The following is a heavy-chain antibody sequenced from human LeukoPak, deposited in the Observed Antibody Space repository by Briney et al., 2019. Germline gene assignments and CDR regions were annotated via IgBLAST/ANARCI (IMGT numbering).Heavy chain of an antibody. V-gene: IGHV4-34*01. J-gene: IGHJ3*02. CDR1: GGSFSGYY. CDR3: ARATAAAGYAFDI. CDR2: INHSGST. Sequence: SGTLSLTCAVYGGSFSGYYLSWIRQPPGKGLEWIGEINHSGSTNYNPSLKSRVTISVDTSKNQFSLKLSSVTAADTAVYYCARATAAAGYAFDIWGQGTMVTVSS. D-gene: IGHD6-13*01.